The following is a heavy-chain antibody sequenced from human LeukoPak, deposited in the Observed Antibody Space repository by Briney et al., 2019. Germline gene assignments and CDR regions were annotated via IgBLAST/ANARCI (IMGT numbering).Heavy chain of an antibody. CDR3: ARALGYCSSTTCYTLYYFDY. CDR1: GYTFTSYY. V-gene: IGHV1-46*01. J-gene: IGHJ4*02. CDR2: INPSGGST. Sequence: ASVKVSCKASGYTFTSYYMHWVRQAPGQGLEWMGIINPSGGSTSYAQKFQGRVTMTRDTSTSTVYMELSSLRSEDTAVYYCARALGYCSSTTCYTLYYFDYGGQEPLVTVSS. D-gene: IGHD2-2*01.